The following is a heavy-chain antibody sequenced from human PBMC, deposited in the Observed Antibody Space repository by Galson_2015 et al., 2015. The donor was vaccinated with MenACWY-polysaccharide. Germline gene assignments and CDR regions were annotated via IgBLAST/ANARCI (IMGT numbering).Heavy chain of an antibody. Sequence: SLRLSCAASGFSFSDNYMSWVRQAPGKGLEWVSCISSSGTTIYYGDSVKGRFTISRDNAKNSLYLQMNSLRLDDTAVYYCAGLLYMSFHHWGQGTLVTVSS. CDR2: ISSSGTTI. D-gene: IGHD3-10*01. CDR1: GFSFSDNY. CDR3: AGLLYMSFHH. J-gene: IGHJ4*02. V-gene: IGHV3-11*01.